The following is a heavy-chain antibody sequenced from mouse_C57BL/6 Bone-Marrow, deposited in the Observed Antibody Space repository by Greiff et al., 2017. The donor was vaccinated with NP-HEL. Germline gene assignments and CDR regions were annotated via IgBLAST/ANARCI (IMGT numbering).Heavy chain of an antibody. Sequence: QVQLKQPGAELVKPGASVKLSCKASGYTFTSYWMHWVKQRPGRGLEWIGRIDPNSGGTKYNEKFKSKATLTVDKPSSTAYMQLSSLTSEDAAVYYCATYGKGAMDYWGQGTSVTVSS. CDR1: GYTFTSYW. D-gene: IGHD1-1*02. CDR2: IDPNSGGT. CDR3: ATYGKGAMDY. J-gene: IGHJ4*01. V-gene: IGHV1-72*01.